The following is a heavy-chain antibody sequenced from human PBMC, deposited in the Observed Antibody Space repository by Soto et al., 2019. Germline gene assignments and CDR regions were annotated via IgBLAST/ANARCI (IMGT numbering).Heavy chain of an antibody. D-gene: IGHD6-19*01. CDR3: AREGDSGWYGY. CDR2: INHSGST. J-gene: IGHJ4*02. Sequence: SETLSLTCAVYGGSFSGYYWSWIRQPPGKGLEWIGEINHSGSTNYNPSLKSRVTISVDTSKNQFSLKLSSVTAADTAVYYRAREGDSGWYGYWGQGTLVTVSS. V-gene: IGHV4-34*01. CDR1: GGSFSGYY.